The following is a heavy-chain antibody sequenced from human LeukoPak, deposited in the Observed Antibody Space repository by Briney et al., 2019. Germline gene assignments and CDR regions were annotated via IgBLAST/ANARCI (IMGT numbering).Heavy chain of an antibody. CDR1: GGTFSSYA. CDR3: ARGLRWLQFGEFDY. J-gene: IGHJ4*02. D-gene: IGHD5-24*01. Sequence: ASVKVSCKASGGTFSSYAISWVRQAPGQGLEWMGWINPNSGGTNYAQKFQGWVTMTRDTSISTAYMELSRLRSDDTAVYYCARGLRWLQFGEFDYWGQGTLVTVSS. CDR2: INPNSGGT. V-gene: IGHV1-2*04.